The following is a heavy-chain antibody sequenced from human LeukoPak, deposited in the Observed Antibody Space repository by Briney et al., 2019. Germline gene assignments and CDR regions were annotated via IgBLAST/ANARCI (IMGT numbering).Heavy chain of an antibody. J-gene: IGHJ4*02. CDR2: IYYSGST. CDR3: ARVRYSYGPYFDY. V-gene: IGHV4-31*03. CDR1: GGSISSGGYS. D-gene: IGHD5-18*01. Sequence: SETLSLTCTVSGGSISSGGYSWSWIRQHPGKGLEWIGYIYYSGSTYYNPSLKSRVTISVDTSKNQFSLKLSSVTAADTAVYYCARVRYSYGPYFDYWGQGTLVTVSS.